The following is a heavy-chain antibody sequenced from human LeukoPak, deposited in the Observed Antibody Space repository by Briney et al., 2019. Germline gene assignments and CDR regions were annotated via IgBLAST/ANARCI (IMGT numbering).Heavy chain of an antibody. V-gene: IGHV4-61*01. J-gene: IGHJ4*02. D-gene: IGHD4-11*01. CDR1: GGSFSSGTHY. Sequence: PSETLSLTCTVSGGSFSSGTHYWSWIRQPPGKGLEWIGYIYYSGSTNYNPSLKSRVTISVDTSKNQFSLKLISVTAADTAVYYCARDRVRGNSNPFFDYWGQGTLVTVSS. CDR3: ARDRVRGNSNPFFDY. CDR2: IYYSGST.